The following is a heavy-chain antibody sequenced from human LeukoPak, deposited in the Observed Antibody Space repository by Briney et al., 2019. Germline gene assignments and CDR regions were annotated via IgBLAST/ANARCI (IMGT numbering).Heavy chain of an antibody. J-gene: IGHJ5*02. D-gene: IGHD5-18*01. CDR3: ARDAYLWIRHKYNWFDP. CDR2: ISGSGGST. V-gene: IGHV3-23*01. Sequence: PGGSLRLSCAASGFTFSSYAMSWVRQAPGKGLEWVSAISGSGGSTYYADSVKGRFTISRDNSKNTLYLQMNSLRAEDTAVYYCARDAYLWIRHKYNWFDPWGQGTLVTVSS. CDR1: GFTFSSYA.